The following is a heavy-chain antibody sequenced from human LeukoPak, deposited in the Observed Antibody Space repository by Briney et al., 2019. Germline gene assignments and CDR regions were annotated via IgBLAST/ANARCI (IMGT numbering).Heavy chain of an antibody. D-gene: IGHD4-23*01. CDR2: SRNKATSYTT. Sequence: GGSLRLSCAASGFTFSDHYMDWVRQAPGKGLEWVGRSRNKATSYTTEYAASVKGRFIISRDDSKNSLYLQMNGLKTEDTAVYYCARDLDYGGNSDAFDIWGQGTMVTVSS. CDR1: GFTFSDHY. CDR3: ARDLDYGGNSDAFDI. V-gene: IGHV3-72*01. J-gene: IGHJ3*02.